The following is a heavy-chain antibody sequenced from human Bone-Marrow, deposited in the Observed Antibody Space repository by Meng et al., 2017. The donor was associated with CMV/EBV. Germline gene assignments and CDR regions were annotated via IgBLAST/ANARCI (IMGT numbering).Heavy chain of an antibody. Sequence: ASVKVSCKASGYTFTSYGISWVRQAPGQGLEWLGWISAYNGNINYAQKLQGRVTMTTDTSTSTAYMELRSLRSDDTAVYYCARPYYDFWSGYYPVAYYYGMDVWGQGTTVTVSS. CDR1: GYTFTSYG. CDR2: ISAYNGNI. CDR3: ARPYYDFWSGYYPVAYYYGMDV. J-gene: IGHJ6*02. D-gene: IGHD3-3*01. V-gene: IGHV1-18*01.